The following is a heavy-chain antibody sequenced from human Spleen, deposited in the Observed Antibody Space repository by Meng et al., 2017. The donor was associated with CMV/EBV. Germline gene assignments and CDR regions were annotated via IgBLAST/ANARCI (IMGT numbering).Heavy chain of an antibody. V-gene: IGHV3-9*01. J-gene: IGHJ4*01. D-gene: IGHD4-11*01. CDR2: ISWNSESL. CDR1: GFTLDDYA. CDR3: AKDSYSKGDY. Sequence: SLKISCAASGFTLDDYAMHWVRQAPGKGLEWVSGISWNSESLDYADSVKGRFTISRDNAKNSLHLQMNSLRGEDTAMYYCAKDSYSKGDYWGHGTLVTVSS.